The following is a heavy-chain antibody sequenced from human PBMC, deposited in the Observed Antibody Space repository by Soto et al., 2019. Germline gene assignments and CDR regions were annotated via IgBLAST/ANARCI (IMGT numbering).Heavy chain of an antibody. D-gene: IGHD6-19*01. CDR3: AKVVAGPNYYYGMDV. V-gene: IGHV3-23*01. Sequence: PGGSLRLSCAASGFTFSSYAMTWVRQAPGRWLEWVSSISGSGGSTYYADSGKGRFTISRDNSKNTLYLQMNSLRAEDTAVYYCAKVVAGPNYYYGMDVWGQGTTVTVSS. CDR1: GFTFSSYA. CDR2: ISGSGGST. J-gene: IGHJ6*02.